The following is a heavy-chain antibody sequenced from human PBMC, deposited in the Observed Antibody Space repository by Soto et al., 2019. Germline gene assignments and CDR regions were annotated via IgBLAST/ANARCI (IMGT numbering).Heavy chain of an antibody. CDR3: ARGKMATLFDL. J-gene: IGHJ2*01. Sequence: GGSLRLSCAASGFTFSSYSMNWVRQSPGKGLEWVSSISSSSSYIYYADSVKGRFTISRDNAKNSLYLQMNSLRAEDTAVYYCARGKMATLFDLWGRGTLVTVSS. CDR2: ISSSSSYI. V-gene: IGHV3-21*01. CDR1: GFTFSSYS.